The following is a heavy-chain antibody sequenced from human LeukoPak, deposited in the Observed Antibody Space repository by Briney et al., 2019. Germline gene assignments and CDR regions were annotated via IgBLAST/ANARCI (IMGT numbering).Heavy chain of an antibody. J-gene: IGHJ4*02. Sequence: ASVKVSCKASGYTFTSYDINWVRQAPGQGLEWMGWISAYNGNTNYAQKLQGRVTMTTDTSTSTAYMELRSLRSDDTAVYYCARVCLYCGGDCYDVWGQGTLVTVSS. CDR2: ISAYNGNT. V-gene: IGHV1-18*01. CDR3: ARVCLYCGGDCYDV. D-gene: IGHD2-21*02. CDR1: GYTFTSYD.